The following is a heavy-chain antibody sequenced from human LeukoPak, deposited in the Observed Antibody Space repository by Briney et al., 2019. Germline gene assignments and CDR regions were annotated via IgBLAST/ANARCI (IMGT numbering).Heavy chain of an antibody. CDR1: GFTFSSYW. J-gene: IGHJ4*02. CDR2: IKIDGSGA. D-gene: IGHD4-11*01. Sequence: EGSLRLSCAASGFTFSSYWMHWVRQAPGKGLVWVSHIKIDGSGATYADSVKGRFTISRDDAKNTLYLQMNSLRAEDTAVYYCARGRAYTQDYWGQGTLVTVSS. CDR3: ARGRAYTQDY. V-gene: IGHV3-74*01.